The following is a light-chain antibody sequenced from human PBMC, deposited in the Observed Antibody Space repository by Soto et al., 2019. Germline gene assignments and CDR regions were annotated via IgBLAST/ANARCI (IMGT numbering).Light chain of an antibody. J-gene: IGKJ1*01. CDR3: QQYNNWRT. CDR2: GAS. CDR1: QSVSSN. Sequence: EIVMTQSPDTLSVSPGERATISCRASQSVSSNLAWYQQKPGQAPRLLIYGASTRATGNPARFSGSGSGTKFSLTISSLQSEDFAVYYCQQYNNWRTFGQGTKVDIK. V-gene: IGKV3-15*01.